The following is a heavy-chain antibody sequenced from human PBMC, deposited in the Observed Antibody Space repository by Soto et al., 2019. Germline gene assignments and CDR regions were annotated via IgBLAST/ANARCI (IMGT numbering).Heavy chain of an antibody. CDR3: ARSGYSLYYYYYYMDV. Sequence: PSATLSLTCTVSGGSISSSSYYWGWIRQPPGKGLEWIGSIYYSGSTYYNPSLKSRVTISVDTSKNQFSLKLSSVTAADTAVYYCARSGYSLYYYYYYMDVWGKGTTVTVSS. V-gene: IGHV4-39*01. CDR1: GGSISSSSYY. J-gene: IGHJ6*03. D-gene: IGHD3-3*01. CDR2: IYYSGST.